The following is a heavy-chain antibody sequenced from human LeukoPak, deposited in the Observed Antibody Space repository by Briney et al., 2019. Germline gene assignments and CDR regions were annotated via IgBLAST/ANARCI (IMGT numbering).Heavy chain of an antibody. V-gene: IGHV3-23*01. Sequence: GGSLRLSCGASGFTFSSYAMTRVRQAPGKGLEWVSAIGISGGSTYYADSVKGRFTISRDNSMNTVYLEMSSLRAEDTAVYYCARAARPVDYWGQGTLVTVSS. CDR1: GFTFSSYA. J-gene: IGHJ4*02. CDR2: IGISGGST. CDR3: ARAARPVDY.